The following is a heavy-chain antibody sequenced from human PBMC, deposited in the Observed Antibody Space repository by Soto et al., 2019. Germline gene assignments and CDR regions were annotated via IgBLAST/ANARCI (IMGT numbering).Heavy chain of an antibody. CDR1: GCTVSSKH. J-gene: IGHJ4*02. CDR3: ARAPDHVPSLLGY. D-gene: IGHD3-16*01. Sequence: EVQLVESGGGLVQPGGSLRLSCAASGCTVSSKHMSWVRQAPGKGLEWVSVIYSGGSTYYADSVKGRFSISRDNSKNTLYLQMNSLRAEDTAVYYCARAPDHVPSLLGYWGQGTLVTVSS. V-gene: IGHV3-66*01. CDR2: IYSGGST.